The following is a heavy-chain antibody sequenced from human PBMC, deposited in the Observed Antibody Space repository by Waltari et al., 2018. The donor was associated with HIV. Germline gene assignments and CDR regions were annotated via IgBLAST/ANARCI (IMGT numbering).Heavy chain of an antibody. D-gene: IGHD2-2*01. CDR3: AKAVRYQLLYYAMDV. CDR1: GLTFSSYA. J-gene: IGHJ6*02. Sequence: EVQLLESGGGLVQPGGSLRLSCAGSGLTFSSYAMSWVRQATGKGLEWVSVLSAGGRTTHYASSGKGRFTISRDESNNTLYLQMNSLRAEDTAVYYCAKAVRYQLLYYAMDVWGQGTTVTVSS. V-gene: IGHV3-23*01. CDR2: LSAGGRTT.